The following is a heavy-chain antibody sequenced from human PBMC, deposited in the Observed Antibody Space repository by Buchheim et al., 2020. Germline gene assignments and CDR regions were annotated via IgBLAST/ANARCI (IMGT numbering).Heavy chain of an antibody. Sequence: QVQLQESGPGLVKPSETLSLTCTVSGDSISTYYWSWIRQPPGKGLEWIAYISYSGSTNYNPSLKSRVTILLDTSKSQFSLKLSSVTAADTAVYYCARGNGRAMVVWGQGTT. CDR1: GDSISTYY. D-gene: IGHD2-8*01. CDR2: ISYSGST. CDR3: ARGNGRAMVV. V-gene: IGHV4-59*01. J-gene: IGHJ6*02.